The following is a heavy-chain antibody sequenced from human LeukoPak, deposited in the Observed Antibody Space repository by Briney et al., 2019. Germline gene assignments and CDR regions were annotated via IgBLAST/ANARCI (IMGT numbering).Heavy chain of an antibody. CDR1: GESFSGYY. V-gene: IGHV4-34*01. CDR2: INHRGGT. D-gene: IGHD3-16*01. J-gene: IGHJ4*02. Sequence: SETLSLTCVFSGESFSGYYWSWIRQPPGKGLEWIGDINHRGGTSYNPSLKSRLSISIDTSKNQFSLVLDSVTAADTAVYFCATFPDYEPIDNWGQGTLVTVSS. CDR3: ATFPDYEPIDN.